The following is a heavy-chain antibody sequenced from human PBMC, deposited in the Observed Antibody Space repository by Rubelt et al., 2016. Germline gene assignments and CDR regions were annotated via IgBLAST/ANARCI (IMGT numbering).Heavy chain of an antibody. D-gene: IGHD3-3*01. CDR2: INQDGGER. CDR3: VRAGYYDFWSGYFRTGLYFDP. CDR1: GFLFSSHW. Sequence: ASGFLFSSHWMSWVRQAPGKGLEWVANINQDGGERYYVDSVKGRFTISRDNAKNSLYLQMDTLRVEDTAVYYCVRAGYYDFWSGYFRTGLYFDPWGQGTLVTVSS. J-gene: IGHJ5*02. V-gene: IGHV3-7*02.